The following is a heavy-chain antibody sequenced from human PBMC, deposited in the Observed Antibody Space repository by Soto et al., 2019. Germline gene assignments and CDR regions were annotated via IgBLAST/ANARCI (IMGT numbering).Heavy chain of an antibody. CDR1: GGSISSSSYY. J-gene: IGHJ4*02. Sequence: QLQLQESGPGLVKPSETLSLTCTVSGGSISSSSYYWGWIRQPQGKGLEWIGSIYYSGTTYYNPSLKSRVTRSVDTSQNQFSLKLSSVTAADTAVYYCARPQQGLWDSSGAPPLGYWGQGTLVTVAS. CDR2: IYYSGTT. CDR3: ARPQQGLWDSSGAPPLGY. D-gene: IGHD3-22*01. V-gene: IGHV4-39*01.